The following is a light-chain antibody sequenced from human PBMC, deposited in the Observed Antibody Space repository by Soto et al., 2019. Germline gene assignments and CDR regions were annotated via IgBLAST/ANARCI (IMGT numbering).Light chain of an antibody. CDR2: GNN. Sequence: QSVLTQPPSVSGSPGQRVIISCTGSSSNIGAGFDVYWHQQLPGTAPKLLINGNNNRPSGVPDRFSGSKSGTSASLAISGLQAEDEADYYGQSYDSSLRGSVFGGGTKVTVL. CDR3: QSYDSSLRGSV. J-gene: IGLJ2*01. V-gene: IGLV1-40*01. CDR1: SSNIGAGFD.